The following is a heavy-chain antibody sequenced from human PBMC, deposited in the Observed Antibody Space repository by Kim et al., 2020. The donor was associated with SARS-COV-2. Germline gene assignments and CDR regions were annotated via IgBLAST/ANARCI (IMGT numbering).Heavy chain of an antibody. CDR2: KAKSYAT. J-gene: IGHJ5*02. CDR3: TRNLTS. D-gene: IGHD3-16*01. Sequence: KAKSYATEYAASVKGRFTISRDDSKSTAYLQINSLKTEDTAVYYCTRNLTSWGQGTLVTVSS. V-gene: IGHV3-73*01.